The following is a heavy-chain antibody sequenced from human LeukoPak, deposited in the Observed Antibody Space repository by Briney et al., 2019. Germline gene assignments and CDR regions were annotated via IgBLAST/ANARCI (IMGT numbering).Heavy chain of an antibody. J-gene: IGHJ6*02. CDR2: IYPGDSDT. CDR1: GYSFTSYW. D-gene: IGHD5-24*01. CDR3: ARREMATIRYYYGMDV. Sequence: GESLKISCKGSGYSFTSYWIGWVRQMPGKGLEWMGIIYPGDSDTRYSPSFQGQVTISADKSISTAYLQWSSLKASDTAMYYCARREMATIRYYYGMDVWDQGTTVTVSS. V-gene: IGHV5-51*01.